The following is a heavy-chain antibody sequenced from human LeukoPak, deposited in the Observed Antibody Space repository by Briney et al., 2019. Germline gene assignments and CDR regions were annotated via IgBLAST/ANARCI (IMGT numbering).Heavy chain of an antibody. CDR1: GFTFSSYA. J-gene: IGHJ5*02. CDR3: ANSAVAGARKRFDP. D-gene: IGHD6-19*01. CDR2: ISGSGGST. Sequence: GGSLRLSCAASGFTFSSYAMSWVRQAPGKGLEWVSAISGSGGSTYCADSVKGRFTISRDNSKDTLYLQMNSLRAEDTAVYYCANSAVAGARKRFDPWGQGTLVTVSS. V-gene: IGHV3-23*01.